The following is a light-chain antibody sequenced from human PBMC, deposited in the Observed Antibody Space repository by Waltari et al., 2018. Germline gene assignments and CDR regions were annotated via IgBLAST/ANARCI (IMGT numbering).Light chain of an antibody. CDR1: QGMSCC. CDR2: YTS. CDR3: QQLNSYSLIT. J-gene: IGKJ4*01. V-gene: IGKV1-13*02. Sequence: AIQLTQSPSTLSASVGDRVTITCRASQGMSCCLAWYQQKPGKAPKLLIYYTSSLQSGVPSRFSGSGSGTDFTLTINSLQPDDFATYYCQQLNSYSLITFGEGTKVEIK.